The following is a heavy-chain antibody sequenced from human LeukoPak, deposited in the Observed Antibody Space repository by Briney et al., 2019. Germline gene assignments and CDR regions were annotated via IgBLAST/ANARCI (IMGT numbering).Heavy chain of an antibody. V-gene: IGHV3-23*01. D-gene: IGHD3-22*01. Sequence: GGSLRLSCAASGFIFNNYGLVWVRQAPGKGLEWVSAISNDGGGTTYADFVKGRFSVSRDNSKNTLFLQMNSLRAEDTALYYCAKGSSGYFFDLWGRGTLVTVSP. CDR3: AKGSSGYFFDL. CDR2: ISNDGGGT. CDR1: GFIFNNYG. J-gene: IGHJ4*02.